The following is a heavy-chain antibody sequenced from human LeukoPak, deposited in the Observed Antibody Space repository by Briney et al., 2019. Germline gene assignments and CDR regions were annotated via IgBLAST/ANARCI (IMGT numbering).Heavy chain of an antibody. D-gene: IGHD2-8*01. Sequence: ASVKVSCKASGYTFNTFGITWVRQAPGQGLEWMGRINPNSGDTNYAQKFQGRVTMTRDTSINTTYMELSRLRSDDTAEYYCARSAEHCTNGVCYTDYYMDVWGKGTTVTVSS. CDR1: GYTFNTFG. CDR3: ARSAEHCTNGVCYTDYYMDV. CDR2: INPNSGDT. J-gene: IGHJ6*03. V-gene: IGHV1-2*02.